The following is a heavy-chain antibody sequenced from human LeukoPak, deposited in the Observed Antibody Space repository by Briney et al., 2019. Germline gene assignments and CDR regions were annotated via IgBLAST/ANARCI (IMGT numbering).Heavy chain of an antibody. CDR3: ARDSGKLSFGVQY. V-gene: IGHV4-59*01. CDR2: IYYNGGT. CDR1: GDSISSYY. Sequence: SETLSLTCTGSGDSISSYYWNWIRLSPGKGLEWIGYIYYNGGTNYNPSLKSRVAISADTSKNQFYLRLRSVTAADTAIYYCARDSGKLSFGVQYWGQGTLVSVSS. J-gene: IGHJ1*01. D-gene: IGHD3-10*01.